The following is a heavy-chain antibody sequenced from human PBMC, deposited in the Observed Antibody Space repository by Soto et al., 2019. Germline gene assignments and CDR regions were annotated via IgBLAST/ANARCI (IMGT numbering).Heavy chain of an antibody. CDR3: TRRYSSGWYHFDY. Sequence: SETLSLTCAVYGGSFSGYYWSWIRQPPGKGLEWIGEINHSGSTDYNPSLKSRVTISVDTSKNQFSLKLSSVTAADTAVYYCTRRYSSGWYHFDYWGQGTLVTVSS. CDR1: GGSFSGYY. V-gene: IGHV4-34*01. J-gene: IGHJ4*02. D-gene: IGHD6-19*01. CDR2: INHSGST.